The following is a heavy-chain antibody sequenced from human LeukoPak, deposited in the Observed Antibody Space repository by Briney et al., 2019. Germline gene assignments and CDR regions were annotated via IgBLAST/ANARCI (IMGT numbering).Heavy chain of an antibody. J-gene: IGHJ4*02. CDR3: DADGATGDY. CDR2: IQYDGSNK. V-gene: IGHV3-30*02. D-gene: IGHD1-26*01. Sequence: GGSLRLSCAASGFSFSTYAMHWVRQAPGKGLEWVAFIQYDGSNKYYTDSVKGRFTISRDNSKNTLYLQMNSLRAEDTAVYYCDADGATGDYWGQGTLVTVSS. CDR1: GFSFSTYA.